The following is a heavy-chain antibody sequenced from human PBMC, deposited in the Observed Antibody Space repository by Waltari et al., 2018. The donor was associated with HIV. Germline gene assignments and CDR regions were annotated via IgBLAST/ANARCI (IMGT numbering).Heavy chain of an antibody. CDR2: MRPNRGNR. CDR1: GYTFTSYD. CDR3: ARGSVTTVTTGGFIRDY. Sequence: QVQLVQSGAEVKKPGASVRVSCKASGYTFTSYDIDWLRQATGHGLEWMGCMRPNRGNRGYAQKFEGRVHMTRNTSISTAYMELSSLRSEDTAVYYCARGSVTTVTTGGFIRDYWGQGTLVTVSS. V-gene: IGHV1-8*01. D-gene: IGHD4-17*01. J-gene: IGHJ4*02.